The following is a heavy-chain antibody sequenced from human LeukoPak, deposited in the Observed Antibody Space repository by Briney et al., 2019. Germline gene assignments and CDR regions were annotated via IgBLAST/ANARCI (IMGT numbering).Heavy chain of an antibody. J-gene: IGHJ4*02. Sequence: PSQTLSLTCTVSGGSLSSGGYYWSWIRPHPGKGLEWIGYIYYSGSTYYNPSLKSRVTISVDTSKNQFSLKLSSVTAADTAVYYCARGYRGVSLFDYWGQGTLVTVSS. CDR2: IYYSGST. D-gene: IGHD3-10*01. V-gene: IGHV4-31*03. CDR1: GGSLSSGGYY. CDR3: ARGYRGVSLFDY.